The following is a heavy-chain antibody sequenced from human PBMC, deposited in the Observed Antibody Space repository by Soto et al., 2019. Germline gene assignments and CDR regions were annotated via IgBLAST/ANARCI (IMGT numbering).Heavy chain of an antibody. V-gene: IGHV3-21*01. J-gene: IGHJ3*02. CDR3: ARASTKAQAGYCSSTSCSDAFDI. D-gene: IGHD2-2*01. Sequence: GGSLRLSCAASGFTFSSYSMNWVRQAPGKGLEWVSSISSSSSYIYYADSVKGRFTISRDNAKNSLYLEMNSLRAEDTAVYYCARASTKAQAGYCSSTSCSDAFDIWGQGTMVTVSS. CDR1: GFTFSSYS. CDR2: ISSSSSYI.